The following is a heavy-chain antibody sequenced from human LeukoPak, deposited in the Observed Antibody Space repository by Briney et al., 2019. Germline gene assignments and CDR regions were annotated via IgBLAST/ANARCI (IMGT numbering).Heavy chain of an antibody. J-gene: IGHJ6*02. Sequence: SGGSLRLSCAASGFTFSNSWMQWVRQVPGKGLVWVSRINTDGTSTSYADSVRGRFIISRDNAKNTLYLQMNSLRVEDTAVYYCARPQQGGTTRSHGLDVWGQGTTVTVSS. CDR1: GFTFSNSW. CDR3: ARPQQGGTTRSHGLDV. V-gene: IGHV3-74*01. D-gene: IGHD2-2*01. CDR2: INTDGTST.